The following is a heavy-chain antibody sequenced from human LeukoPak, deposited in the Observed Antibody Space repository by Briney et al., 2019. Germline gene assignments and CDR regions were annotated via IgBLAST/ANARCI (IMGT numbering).Heavy chain of an antibody. CDR2: ISSSSSYT. Sequence: GGSLRLSCAASGITFSDYYMSWIRQAPGKGLEWVAYISSSSSYTNYADSVKGRFTISRDNAKNSLYLQMNSLRAEDTAVYYCARAGAGSSWFSDAFDIWGHGTMVTVSS. CDR1: GITFSDYY. V-gene: IGHV3-11*06. J-gene: IGHJ3*02. CDR3: ARAGAGSSWFSDAFDI. D-gene: IGHD6-13*01.